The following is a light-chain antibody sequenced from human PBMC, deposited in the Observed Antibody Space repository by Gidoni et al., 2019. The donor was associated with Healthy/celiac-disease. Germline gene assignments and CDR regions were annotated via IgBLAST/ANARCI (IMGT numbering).Light chain of an antibody. CDR2: QDH. Sequence: SYELTQPPSVSVSPGQTASIPCSGYKLGDKYACWYQQKPGQSPVLVIYQDHKRPSGIPERFSGSSSGNTATLTISGTQAMDEADYYCQAWDSSTVVFGGGTKLTVL. J-gene: IGLJ2*01. V-gene: IGLV3-1*01. CDR1: KLGDKY. CDR3: QAWDSSTVV.